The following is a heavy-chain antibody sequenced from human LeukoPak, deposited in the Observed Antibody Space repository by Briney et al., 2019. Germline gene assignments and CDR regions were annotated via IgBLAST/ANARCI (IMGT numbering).Heavy chain of an antibody. CDR1: GYTFSIYY. V-gene: IGHV1-46*01. CDR3: ARENPYDSSVYFYAY. CDR2: INSSADIK. J-gene: IGHJ4*02. D-gene: IGHD3-22*01. Sequence: SVSLSYKASGYTFSIYYMHWVRQAPGQGLGWVGVINSSADIKTYAQKFQGRLTMTRDTSTSTVYMELRTLGCKHTAVYYCARENPYDSSVYFYAYWSQGTLVTASS.